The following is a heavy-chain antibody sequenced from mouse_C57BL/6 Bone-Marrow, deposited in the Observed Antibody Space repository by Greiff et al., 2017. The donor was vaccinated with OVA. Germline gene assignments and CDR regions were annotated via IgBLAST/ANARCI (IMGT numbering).Heavy chain of an antibody. J-gene: IGHJ1*03. CDR1: GYTFTSYW. Sequence: QVQLQQPGAELVMPGASVKLSCKASGYTFTSYWMHWVKQRPGQGLEWIGEIDPSDSYTNYNQKFKGKSTLTVDKSSSTAYMQLSSLTSEDSAVYYCAGSYGSSPHWYFDVWGTGTTVTVSS. CDR3: AGSYGSSPHWYFDV. D-gene: IGHD1-1*01. V-gene: IGHV1-69*01. CDR2: IDPSDSYT.